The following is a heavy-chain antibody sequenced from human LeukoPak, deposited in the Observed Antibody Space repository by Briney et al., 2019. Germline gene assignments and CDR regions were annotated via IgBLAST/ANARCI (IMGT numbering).Heavy chain of an antibody. CDR2: ISWNSGSI. J-gene: IGHJ4*02. CDR1: GFTFDDYA. D-gene: IGHD5-12*01. Sequence: GGSLRLSCAASGFTFDDYAMHWVRQAPGKGLEWVSGISWNSGSIGYADSVKGRFTISRDNAKNSLYLQMNSLRAEDTALYYCAKDITKRWLQHFDYWGQGTLVTVSS. CDR3: AKDITKRWLQHFDY. V-gene: IGHV3-9*01.